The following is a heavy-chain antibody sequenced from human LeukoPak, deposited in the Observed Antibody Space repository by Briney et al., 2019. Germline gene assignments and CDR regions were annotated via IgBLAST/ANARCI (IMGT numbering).Heavy chain of an antibody. CDR1: GHRVSSKNAA. V-gene: IGHV6-1*01. CDR2: TYYRSKWYN. CDR3: SRGARGSSGYFAY. Sequence: SQTLSLTYAISGHRVSSKNAAWKSIRQSPSRGLEWLGRTYYRSKWYNDYAISVKSRITINPYTSKNQVSLQVKSVTPEDTAVSYCSRGARGSSGYFAYCGQGTLVTVSS. J-gene: IGHJ4*02. D-gene: IGHD3-22*01.